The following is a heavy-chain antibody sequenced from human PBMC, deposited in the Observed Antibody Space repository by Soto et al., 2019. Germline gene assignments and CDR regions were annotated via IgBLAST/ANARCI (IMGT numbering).Heavy chain of an antibody. D-gene: IGHD2-15*01. Sequence: GGSLRLSCAASGFTFSSYAMSWVRQAPGKGLEWVSAISGSGGSTYYADSVKGRFTISRDNSKNTLYLQMNSLRAEDTAVYYCATPGYCSGGSCQYYFDYWGQGTLVTVSS. CDR1: GFTFSSYA. CDR2: ISGSGGST. J-gene: IGHJ4*02. CDR3: ATPGYCSGGSCQYYFDY. V-gene: IGHV3-23*01.